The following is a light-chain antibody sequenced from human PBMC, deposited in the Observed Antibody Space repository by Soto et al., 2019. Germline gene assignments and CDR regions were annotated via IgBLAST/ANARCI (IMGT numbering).Light chain of an antibody. Sequence: EIVMTQSPATLSVSPGERAALSCRASQSIARNLAWYQHNPGQAPRLLIYAASTRATGIPDRFSGSGSGTEFTLTISSLQSEDFAVYYCQQYNTWPPITFGQGTRLEIK. CDR2: AAS. CDR1: QSIARN. J-gene: IGKJ5*01. CDR3: QQYNTWPPIT. V-gene: IGKV3-15*01.